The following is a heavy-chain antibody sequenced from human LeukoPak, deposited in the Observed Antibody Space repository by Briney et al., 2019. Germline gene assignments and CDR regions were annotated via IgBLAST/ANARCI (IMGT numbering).Heavy chain of an antibody. D-gene: IGHD2-2*01. CDR2: ISSNGGST. Sequence: PGGSLRLSCSASGFTFSSYAMHWVRQAPGKGLEYVSAISSNGGSTYYADSVKGRFTISRDNSKNTLYLQVSSLRAEDTAVYYCVKDRYRSSTSCYAFDYWGQGTLVTVSS. CDR3: VKDRYRSSTSCYAFDY. J-gene: IGHJ4*02. V-gene: IGHV3-64D*06. CDR1: GFTFSSYA.